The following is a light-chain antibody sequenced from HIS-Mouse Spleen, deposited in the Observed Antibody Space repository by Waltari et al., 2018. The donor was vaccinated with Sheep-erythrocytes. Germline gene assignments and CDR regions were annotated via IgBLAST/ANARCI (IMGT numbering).Light chain of an antibody. V-gene: IGLV2-23*01. J-gene: IGLJ3*02. Sequence: QSALTQPASVSGSPGQSITISCPGTSSDVGCYNLVSWYQQHPGKAPKLMIYEGSKRPAGVSNRFFGSRSGNTASLTITGLQAEDEADYYCCSYAGSSTPWVFGGGTKLTVL. CDR3: CSYAGSSTPWV. CDR2: EGS. CDR1: SSDVGCYNL.